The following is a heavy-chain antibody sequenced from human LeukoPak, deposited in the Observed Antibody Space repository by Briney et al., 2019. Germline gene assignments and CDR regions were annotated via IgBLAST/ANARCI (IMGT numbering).Heavy chain of an antibody. CDR2: ITGDGSDI. J-gene: IGHJ5*02. D-gene: IGHD4-17*01. V-gene: IGHV3-74*01. CDR3: ARDAYTTTSNWLDP. CDR1: GFTLNKYW. Sequence: PGGSLRLSCEASGFTLNKYWMHWVRQAPGKGLVWVSRITGDGSDIAYADSVKGRFTVSRDDAKNTLFLQMTILRVEDTAIYYCARDAYTTTSNWLDPWGQGTMVTVSS.